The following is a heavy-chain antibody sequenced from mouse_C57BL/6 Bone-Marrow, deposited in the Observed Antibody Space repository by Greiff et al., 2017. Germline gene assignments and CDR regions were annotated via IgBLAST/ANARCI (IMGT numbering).Heavy chain of an antibody. CDR1: GYTFTSYW. J-gene: IGHJ3*01. V-gene: IGHV1-64*01. CDR2: IHPNSGST. CDR3: ARDGWVRTWFAY. Sequence: QVQLKQPGAELVKPGASVTLSCKASGYTFTSYWMHWVKQRPGQGLEWIGMIHPNSGSTNYNEKFKSKATLTVDKSSSTAYMQLSSLTSEDSAVYYGARDGWVRTWFAYWGQGTLVTVSA. D-gene: IGHD2-3*01.